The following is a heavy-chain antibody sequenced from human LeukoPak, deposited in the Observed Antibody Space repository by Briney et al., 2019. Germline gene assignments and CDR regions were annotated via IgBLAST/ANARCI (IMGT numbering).Heavy chain of an antibody. Sequence: GTSLRLSCAVSGFTISNTGMHWVRQAPGEGLEWVAMMSHHGSAEYYGDSVKGRFTIFRDNSKNTVYLQMNSLRAEDTAVYYCAKDWGSSGWYNWFDPWGQGTLVTVSS. CDR2: MSHHGSAE. CDR1: GFTISNTG. V-gene: IGHV3-30*18. J-gene: IGHJ5*02. CDR3: AKDWGSSGWYNWFDP. D-gene: IGHD6-19*01.